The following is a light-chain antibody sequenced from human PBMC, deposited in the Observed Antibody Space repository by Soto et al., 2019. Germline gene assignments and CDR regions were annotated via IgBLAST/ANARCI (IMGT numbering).Light chain of an antibody. CDR2: DSN. CDR1: SSNIGAGRD. V-gene: IGLV1-40*01. J-gene: IGLJ1*01. CDR3: QSYGTSLSGLYV. Sequence: QSVLTQPPSVSGAPGQRVTISCTGTSSNIGAGRDVHWYRQLPGAAPKFLISDSNNRASGVPDRFSVSKSGASASLAITGLRAEDEGDYFCQSYGTSLSGLYVFGTGTKLTV.